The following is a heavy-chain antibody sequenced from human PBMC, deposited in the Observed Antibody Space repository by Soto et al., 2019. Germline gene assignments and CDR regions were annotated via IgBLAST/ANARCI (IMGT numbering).Heavy chain of an antibody. V-gene: IGHV1-46*01. D-gene: IGHD6-13*01. Sequence: QVQLVQSGAEVKKPGASVKLSCKASGYTFTNYYIHWVRQAPGQGLEWMAIINPNGGSTNYAQKFHGSVTLTRDTSTSTVYMDLSSLKSEDTAVYYCARGLAAGDYWGQGTLVTVSS. J-gene: IGHJ4*02. CDR1: GYTFTNYY. CDR2: INPNGGST. CDR3: ARGLAAGDY.